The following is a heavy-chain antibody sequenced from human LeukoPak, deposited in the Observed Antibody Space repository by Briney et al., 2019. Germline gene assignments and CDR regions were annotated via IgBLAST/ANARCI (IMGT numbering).Heavy chain of an antibody. CDR2: IIPIFGTT. D-gene: IGHD3-10*01. V-gene: IGHV1-46*01. Sequence: GASVKVSCKASGYTFTNYYLHWVRQAPGQGLEWMGGIIPIFGTTNYAQKFQGRVTMTRDMSTSTVYMELSSLRSEDTAVYYCASSVGSSGDFDYWGQGTLVTVSS. CDR3: ASSVGSSGDFDY. CDR1: GYTFTNYY. J-gene: IGHJ4*02.